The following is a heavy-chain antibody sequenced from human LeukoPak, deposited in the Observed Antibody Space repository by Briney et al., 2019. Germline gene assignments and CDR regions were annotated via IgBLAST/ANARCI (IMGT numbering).Heavy chain of an antibody. CDR2: ISSSSSYI. CDR1: GFTFSSYS. J-gene: IGHJ4*02. V-gene: IGHV3-21*01. CDR3: ARCRSGGSCYFDY. Sequence: TSGGSLRLSCAASGFTFSSYSMNWVRQAPGKGLEWVSSISSSSSYIYYADSVKGRFTISRDNAKNSLYLQMNSLRAEDTAVYYCARCRSGGSCYFDYWGQGTLVTVSS. D-gene: IGHD2-15*01.